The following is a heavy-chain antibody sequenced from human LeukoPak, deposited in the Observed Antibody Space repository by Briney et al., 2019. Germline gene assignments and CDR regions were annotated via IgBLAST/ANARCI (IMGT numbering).Heavy chain of an antibody. V-gene: IGHV4-59*01. CDR3: ARTTEGYCSSASCFGFSYSYYMDV. D-gene: IGHD2-2*01. Sequence: PSETLSLTCTVSGGSINYYYWTWIRQPPGKGLEWIGYIYYSGSTNYNPSLKSRVTISVDTSKNQFSLKLSSVIAADTAVYYCARTTEGYCSSASCFGFSYSYYMDVWGKGTTVTISS. J-gene: IGHJ6*03. CDR1: GGSINYYY. CDR2: IYYSGST.